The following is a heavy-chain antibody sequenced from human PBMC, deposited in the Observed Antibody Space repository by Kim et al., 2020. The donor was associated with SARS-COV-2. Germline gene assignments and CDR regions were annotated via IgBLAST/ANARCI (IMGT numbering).Heavy chain of an antibody. V-gene: IGHV3-7*03. CDR1: GFTFSSYR. J-gene: IGHJ6*02. CDR2: IKQDGSEK. D-gene: IGHD1-26*01. CDR3: ARDQGSGSDSYYYYYGMDV. Sequence: GGSLRLSCAASGFTFSSYRMSWVRQAPGKGLEWVANIKQDGSEKYYVDSVKGRFTISRDNAKNSLYLQMNSLRAEDTAVYYCARDQGSGSDSYYYYYGMDVWGQGTTVTVSS.